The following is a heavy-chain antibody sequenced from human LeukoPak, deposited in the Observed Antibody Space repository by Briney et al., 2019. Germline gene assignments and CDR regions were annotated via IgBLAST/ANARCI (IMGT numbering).Heavy chain of an antibody. CDR1: GDTVSSNNID. CDR3: ARRGASDAFDI. J-gene: IGHJ3*02. V-gene: IGHV6-1*01. CDR2: TYYRSKWYN. D-gene: IGHD5-12*01. Sequence: SQTLSLTCAVSGDTVSSNNIDWHWLRQSPSRSLEWLGRTYYRSKWYNDYAISPRRRITINPDTSKNQFSLPLNSVTPDDTDMYYCARRGASDAFDIWGQGAMVSVSS.